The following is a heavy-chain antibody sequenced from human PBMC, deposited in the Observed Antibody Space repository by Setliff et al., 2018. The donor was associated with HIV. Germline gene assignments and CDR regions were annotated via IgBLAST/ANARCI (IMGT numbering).Heavy chain of an antibody. CDR1: GGTFGSYA. J-gene: IGHJ4*02. CDR3: ARGGVYYYDSSGWSMDY. CDR2: IIPIFGTA. Sequence: ASVKVSCKASGGTFGSYAISWVRQAPGQGLEWMGGIIPIFGTANYAQKFQGRVTITADESTSTAYMELSSLRSEDTAVYYCARGGVYYYDSSGWSMDYWGQGTLVTVSS. D-gene: IGHD3-22*01. V-gene: IGHV1-69*13.